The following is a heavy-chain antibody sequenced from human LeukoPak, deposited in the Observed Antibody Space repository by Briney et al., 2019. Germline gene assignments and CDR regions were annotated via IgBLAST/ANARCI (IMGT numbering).Heavy chain of an antibody. V-gene: IGHV1-69*05. Sequence: SVKVSCKASGGTFSSYAISWVRRAPGQGLEWMGWIIPIFGTANYAQKFQGRVTISTDESTSTAYMELSSLRSEDTAVYHCAREDRDYYYMDVWGKGTTVTVSS. CDR2: IIPIFGTA. CDR1: GGTFSSYA. CDR3: AREDRDYYYMDV. J-gene: IGHJ6*03.